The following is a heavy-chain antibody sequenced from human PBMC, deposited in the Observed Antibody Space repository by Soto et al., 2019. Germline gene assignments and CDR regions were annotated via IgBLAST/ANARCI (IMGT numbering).Heavy chain of an antibody. D-gene: IGHD4-17*01. V-gene: IGHV4-34*01. CDR2: INHSGST. CDR1: GGSFSGYY. CDR3: ARAAYGDYSLDY. J-gene: IGHJ4*02. Sequence: SETLSLTCAVYGGSFSGYYWSWIRQPPGKGLEWIGEINHSGSTNYNPSLKSRVTISVDTSKNQFSLKLSSVTAADTAVYYCARAAYGDYSLDYWGQGTLVTVSS.